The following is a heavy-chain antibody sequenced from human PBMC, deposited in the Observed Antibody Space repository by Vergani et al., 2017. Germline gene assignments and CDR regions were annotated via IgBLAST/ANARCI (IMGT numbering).Heavy chain of an antibody. D-gene: IGHD3-10*01. CDR3: AKQYFVSGNYLFDY. CDR2: IKSDGSST. Sequence: EVQLVESGGGLVQPGGSLRLSCAASGFTFSSYWMHWVRQAPGKGLVWVSRIKSDGSSTSYADSVKGRFTISRDNAKNTLYLLMNNLRTEDTAIYYCAKQYFVSGNYLFDYWGQGTLVTVSS. J-gene: IGHJ4*02. CDR1: GFTFSSYW. V-gene: IGHV3-74*01.